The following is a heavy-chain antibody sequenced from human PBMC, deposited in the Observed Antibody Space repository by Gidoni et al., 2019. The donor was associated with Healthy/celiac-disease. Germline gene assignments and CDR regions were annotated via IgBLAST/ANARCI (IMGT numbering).Heavy chain of an antibody. J-gene: IGHJ4*02. V-gene: IGHV3-33*01. CDR1: GFTFSSYG. CDR2: IWYDGSNK. CDR3: ARDPRYYDSSGYWFDY. Sequence: QVQLVESGGGVVQPGRSLRLSCAASGFTFSSYGMHWVRQAPGKGLEWVAVIWYDGSNKYYADSVKGRFTISRDNSKNTLYLQMNSLRAEDTAVYYCARDPRYYDSSGYWFDYWGQGTLVTVSS. D-gene: IGHD3-22*01.